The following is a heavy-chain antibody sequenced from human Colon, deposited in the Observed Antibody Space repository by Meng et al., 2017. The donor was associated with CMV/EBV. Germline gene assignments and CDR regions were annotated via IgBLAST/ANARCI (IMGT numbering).Heavy chain of an antibody. CDR3: ARDHARYQLHLNGY. CDR2: ISAYNGNT. CDR1: GYTFTSYG. J-gene: IGHJ4*02. D-gene: IGHD2-2*01. V-gene: IGHV1-18*01. Sequence: ASAMVSCKASGYTFTSYGISWVRQAPGQGLEWMGWISAYNGNTNYAQKLQGRVTMTTDTSTSTAYMELRSLRSDDTAVYYCARDHARYQLHLNGYWGQGTLVPSPQ.